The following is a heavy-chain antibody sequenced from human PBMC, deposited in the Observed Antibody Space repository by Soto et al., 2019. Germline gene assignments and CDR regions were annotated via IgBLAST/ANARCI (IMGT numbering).Heavy chain of an antibody. CDR1: GYTFTSYG. D-gene: IGHD3-3*01. V-gene: IGHV1-18*01. CDR3: ARGHYDFWSGIPPPYYYYGMDV. Sequence: ASVKVSYKASGYTFTSYGISWVRQAPGQGLEWMGWISAYNGNTNYAQKLQGRVTMTTDTSTSTAYMELRSLRSDDTAVYYCARGHYDFWSGIPPPYYYYGMDVWGQGTTVTVSS. CDR2: ISAYNGNT. J-gene: IGHJ6*02.